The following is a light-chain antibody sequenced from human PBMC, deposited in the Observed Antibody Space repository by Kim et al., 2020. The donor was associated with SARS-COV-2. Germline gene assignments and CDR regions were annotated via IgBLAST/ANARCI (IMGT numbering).Light chain of an antibody. CDR1: NIGSES. V-gene: IGLV3-21*04. CDR3: QVWHSSSDHRV. J-gene: IGLJ2*01. CDR2: YNA. Sequence: SYELTQPPSVSVAPGKTARITCGGNNIGSESVHWYQQKPGQAPVLVIYYNADRPSGIPERFSGSNSGNTATLTISRVEAGDEADYYCQVWHSSSDHRVFG.